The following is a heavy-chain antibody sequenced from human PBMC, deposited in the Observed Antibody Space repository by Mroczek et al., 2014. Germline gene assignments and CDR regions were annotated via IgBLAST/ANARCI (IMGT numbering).Heavy chain of an antibody. D-gene: IGHD3-3*01. J-gene: IGHJ4*02. V-gene: IGHV4-31*03. CDR1: GGSISSGGYY. CDR2: IYYSGST. Sequence: QVQLQESGPGLVKPSQTLSLTCTVSGGSISSGGYYWSWIRQHPGKGLEWIGYIYYSGSTYYNPSLKSRVTISVDTSKNQFSLKLSSVTAADTAVYYCARGGNGGTSYDFWSGPIYFDYWGQGTLVTVSS. CDR3: ARGGNGGTSYDFWSGPIYFDY.